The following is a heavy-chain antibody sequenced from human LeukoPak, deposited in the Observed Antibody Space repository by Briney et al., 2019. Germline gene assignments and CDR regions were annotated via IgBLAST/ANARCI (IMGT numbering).Heavy chain of an antibody. CDR2: INSDGSNT. CDR1: GFTFSSYW. V-gene: IGHV3-74*01. Sequence: PGGSLRLSCAPSGFTFSSYWMHWVRQAPGKGLVWVSRINSDGSNTNYADSVKGRFTISRGNAKNMLYLQMNSLRAEDTAVYYCARRDNYDYWGQGTLVTVSS. CDR3: ARRDNYDY. D-gene: IGHD2-15*01. J-gene: IGHJ4*02.